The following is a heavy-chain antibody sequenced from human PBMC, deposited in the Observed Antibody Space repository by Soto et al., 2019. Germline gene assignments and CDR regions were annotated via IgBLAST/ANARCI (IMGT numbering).Heavy chain of an antibody. J-gene: IGHJ4*02. V-gene: IGHV4-4*02. CDR2: IHHSGST. D-gene: IGHD6-25*01. Sequence: QVLLQESGPGLVKPSGTLSLTCAVSGDSISNSHWWSWVRQPPGKGLEWIGEIHHSGSTKYNPSLGSRVIISVDRSKNTFFLRLTSVTAADTAVYFCARGETQQQRDYWGQGTLVTVSS. CDR1: GDSISNSHW. CDR3: ARGETQQQRDY.